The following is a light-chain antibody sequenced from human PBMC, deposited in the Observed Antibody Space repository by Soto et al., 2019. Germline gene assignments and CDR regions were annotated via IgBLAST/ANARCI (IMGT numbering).Light chain of an antibody. Sequence: LNKPPSGTGAPGHSVTITCTGTSSDVGGYNYVSWYQQYPGRAPKLMIYEVTKRPSGVPDRFSGSKSGNTASLTVSGLQAEDEADYYCSSYAASNNFYFVFGGGTKVTVL. V-gene: IGLV2-8*01. CDR2: EVT. J-gene: IGLJ3*02. CDR3: SSYAASNNFYFV. CDR1: SSDVGGYNY.